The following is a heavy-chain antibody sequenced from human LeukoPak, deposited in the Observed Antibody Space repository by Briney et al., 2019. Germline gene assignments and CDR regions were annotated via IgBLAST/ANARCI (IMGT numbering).Heavy chain of an antibody. CDR1: GGSISSYY. CDR2: IYYSGST. Sequence: PSETLSLTCTVSGGSISSYYWSWLRQPPGKGLEWIGYIYYSGSTNYNPSLKSRVTISVDTSKNQFSLKLSSVTAADTAVYYCARSPGEMRFLEWLDYFDYWGQGTPVTVSS. CDR3: ARSPGEMRFLEWLDYFDY. V-gene: IGHV4-59*01. D-gene: IGHD3-3*01. J-gene: IGHJ4*02.